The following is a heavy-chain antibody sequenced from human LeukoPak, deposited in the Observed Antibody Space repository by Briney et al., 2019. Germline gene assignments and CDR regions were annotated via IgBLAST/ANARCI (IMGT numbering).Heavy chain of an antibody. V-gene: IGHV1-2*06. Sequence: ASVKVSCKASGYTFTGYYIHWVRQAPGQGLEWMGRINPNSGGTNYAQKFQGRVTMTRDTSISTVYMELSSLRSEDTAVYYCASGIYYFDYWGQGTLVTVSS. CDR3: ASGIYYFDY. CDR2: INPNSGGT. J-gene: IGHJ4*02. CDR1: GYTFTGYY.